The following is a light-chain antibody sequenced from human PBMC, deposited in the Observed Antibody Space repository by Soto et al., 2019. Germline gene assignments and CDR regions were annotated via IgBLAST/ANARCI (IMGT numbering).Light chain of an antibody. V-gene: IGKV1-17*01. Sequence: DIQMTQSPSYMSTSVGDRITITCRASQGIRSDLGWYQQKPGKAPKRLIYAASTLQSGVPSRFSGSGSGTDFTLTISCLQSEDFATYYCQQYYSFPPTFGQGTKVDI. J-gene: IGKJ1*01. CDR1: QGIRSD. CDR2: AAS. CDR3: QQYYSFPPT.